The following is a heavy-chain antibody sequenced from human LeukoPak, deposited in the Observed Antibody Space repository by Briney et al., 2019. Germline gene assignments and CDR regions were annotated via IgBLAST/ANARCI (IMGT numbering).Heavy chain of an antibody. J-gene: IGHJ6*02. CDR1: GFTFSSSA. CDR3: ARGGGLDV. Sequence: GGSLRLSCAASGFTFSSSAMSWVRQAAGKGLEWVASINHNGNVNYYVDSVKGRFTISRDNAKNSLYLQMSNLRAEDTAVYFCARGGGLDVWGQGATVTVSS. CDR2: INHNGNVN. D-gene: IGHD3-16*01. V-gene: IGHV3-7*03.